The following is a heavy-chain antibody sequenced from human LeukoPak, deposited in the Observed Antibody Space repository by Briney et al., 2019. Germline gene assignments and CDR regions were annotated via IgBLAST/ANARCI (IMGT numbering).Heavy chain of an antibody. CDR2: INHNSGGT. CDR1: GYIFTGYY. J-gene: IGHJ4*02. V-gene: IGHV1-2*02. Sequence: ASVKVSCKASGYIFTGYYMHWLRQAPGQGLEWMGWINHNSGGTNYAQKFQGRVTMTRDTSISTDYMELSRLRADDTAVYSCARGAPSDYWGQGTLVTVSS. CDR3: ARGAPSDY.